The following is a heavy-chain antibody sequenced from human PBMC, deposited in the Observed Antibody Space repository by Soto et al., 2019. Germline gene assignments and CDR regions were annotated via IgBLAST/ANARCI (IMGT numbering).Heavy chain of an antibody. CDR2: IWYDGSNK. Sequence: GSLRLAGAASVFTVSSYGMHWVRQAPGKGLEWVAVIWYDGSNKYYADSVKGRFTISRDNSKNTLYLQMNSLRAEDTAVYYCARKGDFWSGYSVWGQGTTVTVSS. D-gene: IGHD3-3*01. J-gene: IGHJ6*02. V-gene: IGHV3-33*01. CDR3: ARKGDFWSGYSV. CDR1: VFTVSSYG.